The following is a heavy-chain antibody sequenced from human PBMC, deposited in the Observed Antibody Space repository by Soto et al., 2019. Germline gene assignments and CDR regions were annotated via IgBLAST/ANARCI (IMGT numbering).Heavy chain of an antibody. D-gene: IGHD3-22*01. CDR3: ARGMALRDSSGYYYDY. CDR2: IYHSGST. Sequence: PSETLSLTCTVSGGSISSGGYYWSWIRQHPGKGLEWIGYIYHSGSTYYNPSLKSRVTISVDRSKNQFSLKLSSVTAADTAVYYCARGMALRDSSGYYYDYWGQGTLVTVSS. V-gene: IGHV4-30-2*01. J-gene: IGHJ4*02. CDR1: GGSISSGGYY.